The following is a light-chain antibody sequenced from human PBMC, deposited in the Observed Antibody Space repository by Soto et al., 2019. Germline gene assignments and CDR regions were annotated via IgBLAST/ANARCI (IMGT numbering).Light chain of an antibody. V-gene: IGKV3-15*01. CDR2: HAS. CDR1: QSVSNN. Sequence: EIVMTQSPATLSVSPGERATLSCRASQSVSNNLAWYQQKPGQAPRLLIYHASTGATGIPARFSGSGSGTELTLTIRSVQSEDFAVYYCQQYNEWPRTFGGGNKVEIK. CDR3: QQYNEWPRT. J-gene: IGKJ4*01.